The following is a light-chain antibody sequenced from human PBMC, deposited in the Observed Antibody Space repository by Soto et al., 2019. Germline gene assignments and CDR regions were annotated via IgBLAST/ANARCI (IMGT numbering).Light chain of an antibody. V-gene: IGKV3-20*01. Sequence: EILLTQSPGTLSLSPGERATLSCRASQNINTRYSAWYQQKRGQPPSLLIFATSTRASGIPDRFSGSGSGRDFTLTISGLEPEYSAVYFCQQYDDSARYIFGQGTSLDIK. CDR3: QQYDDSARYI. CDR1: QNINTRY. CDR2: ATS. J-gene: IGKJ2*01.